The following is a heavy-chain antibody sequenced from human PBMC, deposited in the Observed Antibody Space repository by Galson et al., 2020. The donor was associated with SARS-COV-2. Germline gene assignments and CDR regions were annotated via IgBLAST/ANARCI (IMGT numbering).Heavy chain of an antibody. CDR3: TRHHVRPYSSSSGPQGPRFDY. CDR1: GFTFSGSA. V-gene: IGHV3-73*01. CDR2: IRSKANSYAT. Sequence: GESLKISCAASGFTFSGSAMHWVRQASGKGLEWVGRIRSKANSYATAYAASVKGRFTISRDDSKNTAYLQMNSLKTEDTAVYYCTRHHVRPYSSSSGPQGPRFDYWGQGTLVTVSS. J-gene: IGHJ4*02. D-gene: IGHD6-6*01.